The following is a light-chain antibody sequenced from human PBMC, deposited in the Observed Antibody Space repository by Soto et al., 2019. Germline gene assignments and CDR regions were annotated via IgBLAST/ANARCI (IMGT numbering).Light chain of an antibody. CDR1: SGHSNYA. CDR3: QTWGSGIVV. J-gene: IGLJ2*01. Sequence: QSVLTQSPSASASLGASVKLTCTLSSGHSNYAIAWHQQQSEKGPRYLMKLNSDGSHSKGDGIPDRFSGSSSGAERYLTIXXXXSXXXADYYCQTWGSGIVVFGGGTKLTV. V-gene: IGLV4-69*01. CDR2: LNSDGSH.